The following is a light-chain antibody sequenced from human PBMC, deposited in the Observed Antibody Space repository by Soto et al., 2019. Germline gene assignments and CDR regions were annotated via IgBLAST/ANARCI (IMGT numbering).Light chain of an antibody. CDR1: NNDIGGYDH. V-gene: IGLV2-14*01. CDR3: NSYTSSTTLV. Sequence: QSALTQPASVSGSPGQSITISCTGANNDIGGYDHVSWYQQHPGKAPKVVIYEVSHRPSGVSNRFSGSKSGYTASLTISGLLAEDEADYYCNSYTSSTTLVFGGGTQRTVL. CDR2: EVS. J-gene: IGLJ2*01.